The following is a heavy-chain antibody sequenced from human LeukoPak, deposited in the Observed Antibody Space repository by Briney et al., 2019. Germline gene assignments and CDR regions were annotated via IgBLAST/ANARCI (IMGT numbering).Heavy chain of an antibody. CDR2: INYSGST. CDR3: ARNGRSYDSSGYQNYFAY. Sequence: SETLSLTCTVSGGSITSGAYYWGWIRQPPGKGLEWIGSINYSGSTYSNPSLKSRVTISVDTSKNQFSLKLISVTAADTAVYYCARNGRSYDSSGYQNYFAYWGQGTLVIVSS. CDR1: GGSITSGAYY. D-gene: IGHD3-22*01. J-gene: IGHJ4*02. V-gene: IGHV4-39*01.